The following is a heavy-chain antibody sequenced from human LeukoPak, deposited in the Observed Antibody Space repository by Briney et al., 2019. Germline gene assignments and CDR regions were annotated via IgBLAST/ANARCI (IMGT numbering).Heavy chain of an antibody. Sequence: ASVKVSCKASGYTFTGYYMHWVRQAPGQGLEWMGWINPNSGGTNYAQKFQGRVTMTRDTSISTACMELSRLRSDDTAVYYCARGFTIFGVVNLAYGMDVWGQGTTVTVSS. CDR3: ARGFTIFGVVNLAYGMDV. D-gene: IGHD3-3*01. CDR1: GYTFTGYY. V-gene: IGHV1-2*02. J-gene: IGHJ6*02. CDR2: INPNSGGT.